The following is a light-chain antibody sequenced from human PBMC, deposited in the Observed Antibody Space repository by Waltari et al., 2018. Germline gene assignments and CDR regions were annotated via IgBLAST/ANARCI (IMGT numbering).Light chain of an antibody. V-gene: IGKV3-20*01. CDR1: QSVGGT. CDR3: QHYVRLPAT. CDR2: GAS. Sequence: EIVLTQSPGTLSLSPGERATLSCRASQSVGGTLAWSQQKPGQAPGLLMYGASIRAPGTPDRLSGTGSGTDFSLTISRLEPEDFAVYYCQHYVRLPATFGQGTKVEIK. J-gene: IGKJ1*01.